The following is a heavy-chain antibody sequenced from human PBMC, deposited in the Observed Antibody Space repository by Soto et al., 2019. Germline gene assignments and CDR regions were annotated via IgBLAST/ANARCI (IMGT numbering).Heavy chain of an antibody. Sequence: GGSLRLSCAASGFTFSSYAMSWVRQAPGKGLEWVSGISGSGGSADYADSVKGRFTISRDNSKNTLYLQMNSLRAEDTAVYYCAKPMVRGETTGYYYMDVWGKGTTVPVSS. CDR3: AKPMVRGETTGYYYMDV. CDR1: GFTFSSYA. J-gene: IGHJ6*03. CDR2: ISGSGGSA. D-gene: IGHD3-10*01. V-gene: IGHV3-23*01.